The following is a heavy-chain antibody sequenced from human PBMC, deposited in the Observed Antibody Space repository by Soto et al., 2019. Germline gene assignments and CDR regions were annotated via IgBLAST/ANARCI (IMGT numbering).Heavy chain of an antibody. CDR2: INHRGTT. J-gene: IGHJ4*02. V-gene: IGHV4-34*01. D-gene: IGHD3-16*02. CDR3: ARRGYYDYIWGSCRSHFDY. Sequence: EWIGDINHRGTTNYNPSLKSLVSISPATYKNQFSLKLSSVTAADTAVYYCARRGYYDYIWGSCRSHFDYWGQGTLVTVSS.